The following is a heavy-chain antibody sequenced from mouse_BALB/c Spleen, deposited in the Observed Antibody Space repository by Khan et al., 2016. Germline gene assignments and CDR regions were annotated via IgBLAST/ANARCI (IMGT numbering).Heavy chain of an antibody. CDR1: GYSITSDYA. CDR2: IGYSGST. J-gene: IGHJ3*01. V-gene: IGHV3-2*02. CDR3: ALPRLAY. D-gene: IGHD1-2*01. Sequence: EVQLQESGPGLVKPSQSLSLTCTVTGYSITSDYAWNWIRQFPGNKLEWMGYIGYSGSTSYNPSLKSRLSITRDSSKNKFFLQLNSVTTEDTATYYCALPRLAYWGQGTLVTVSA.